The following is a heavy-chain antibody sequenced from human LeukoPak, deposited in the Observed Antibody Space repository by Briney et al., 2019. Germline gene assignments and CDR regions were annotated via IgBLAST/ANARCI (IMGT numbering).Heavy chain of an antibody. V-gene: IGHV3-23*01. CDR1: GFTFSSYA. D-gene: IGHD3-16*01. J-gene: IGHJ4*02. CDR3: ANLLISGGDFDY. CDR2: ISGSGGST. Sequence: GGSLRLSCTASGFTFSSYAMSWVRQAPGKGLEWVSGISGSGGSTYYAASVKGRFTISRDNSKNTLYLQMNSLRAEDTAVYYCANLLISGGDFDYWGQGTLVTVSS.